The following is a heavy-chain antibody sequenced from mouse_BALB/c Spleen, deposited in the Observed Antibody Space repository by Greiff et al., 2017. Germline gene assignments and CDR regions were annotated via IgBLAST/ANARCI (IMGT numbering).Heavy chain of an antibody. V-gene: IGHV14-3*02. D-gene: IGHD2-10*02. CDR1: GFNIKDTY. J-gene: IGHJ1*01. CDR2: IDPANGNT. CDR3: ARGYGPYWYFDV. Sequence: VQLKESGAELVKPGASVKLSCTASGFNIKDTYMHWVKQRPEQGLEWIGRIDPANGNTKYDPKFQGKATITADTSSNTAYLQLSSLTSEDTAVYYCARGYGPYWYFDVWGAGTTVTVSS.